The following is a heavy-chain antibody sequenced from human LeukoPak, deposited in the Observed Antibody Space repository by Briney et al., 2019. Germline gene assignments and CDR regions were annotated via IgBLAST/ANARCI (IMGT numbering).Heavy chain of an antibody. D-gene: IGHD6-19*01. CDR1: GFTFSSYA. CDR3: ARDSAEAVAGYDY. Sequence: GGSLRLSCAVSGFTFSSYAMNWVRQAPGKGLEWVSSISSSSSYIYYADSVKGRFTISRDNAKNSLYLRMNSLRAEDTAVYYCARDSAEAVAGYDYWGQGTLVTVSS. CDR2: ISSSSSYI. V-gene: IGHV3-21*01. J-gene: IGHJ4*02.